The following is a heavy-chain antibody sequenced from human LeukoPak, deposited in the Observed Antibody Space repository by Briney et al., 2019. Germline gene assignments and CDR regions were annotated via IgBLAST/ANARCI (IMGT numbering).Heavy chain of an antibody. CDR3: ARSGRYSTTHFDY. J-gene: IGHJ4*02. Sequence: SVKVSCKASGGTFSSYAISWVRQTPGQGLEWMGRIIPILGTANYAQKFQGRVTITADESTSTAYMELSSLRSEDTAVYYCARSGRYSTTHFDYWGQGTLVTVSS. CDR2: IIPILGTA. V-gene: IGHV1-69*11. D-gene: IGHD3-9*01. CDR1: GGTFSSYA.